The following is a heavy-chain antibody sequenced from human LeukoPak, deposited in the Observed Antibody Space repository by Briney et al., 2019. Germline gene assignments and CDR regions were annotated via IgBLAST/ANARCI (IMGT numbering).Heavy chain of an antibody. CDR2: ISGSGGST. D-gene: IGHD2-2*01. CDR3: AKDRAVVVPAAMILGSAVGN. Sequence: GGSLRLSCAASGFTLSSYGMSWVRQAPGEGLEWVSAISGSGGSTYYADSVKGRFTISRDNSKHTLYLQMNSLRAEDTAVYYCAKDRAVVVPAAMILGSAVGNWGQGTLVTVSS. CDR1: GFTLSSYG. J-gene: IGHJ4*02. V-gene: IGHV3-23*01.